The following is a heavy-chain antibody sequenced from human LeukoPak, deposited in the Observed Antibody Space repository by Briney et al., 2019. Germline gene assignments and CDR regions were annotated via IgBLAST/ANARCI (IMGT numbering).Heavy chain of an antibody. V-gene: IGHV4-59*01. CDR3: ARQQLSQLYYFDY. J-gene: IGHJ4*02. Sequence: PSETLSLTCTVSGGAISSYYWSWIRQPPGKGLEWIGYIYYSGSTNYNPSLKSRVTISVDTSKNQFSLKLSSVTAADTAVYYCARQQLSQLYYFDYWGQGTLVTVSS. CDR2: IYYSGST. CDR1: GGAISSYY. D-gene: IGHD6-13*01.